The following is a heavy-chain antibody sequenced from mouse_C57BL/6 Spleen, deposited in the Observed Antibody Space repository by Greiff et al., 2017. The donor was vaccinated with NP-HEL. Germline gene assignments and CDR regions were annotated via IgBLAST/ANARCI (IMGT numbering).Heavy chain of an antibody. CDR2: ISSGGSYT. J-gene: IGHJ4*01. CDR3: ARHPLYGSSLGSMDY. V-gene: IGHV5-6*02. Sequence: EVRLVESGGDLVKPGGSLKLSCAASGFTFSSYGMSWVRQTPDKRLEWVATISSGGSYTYYPDSVKGRFTISRDNAKNTLYLQMSSLKSEDTAMYYCARHPLYGSSLGSMDYWGPGTSVTVSS. CDR1: GFTFSSYG. D-gene: IGHD1-1*01.